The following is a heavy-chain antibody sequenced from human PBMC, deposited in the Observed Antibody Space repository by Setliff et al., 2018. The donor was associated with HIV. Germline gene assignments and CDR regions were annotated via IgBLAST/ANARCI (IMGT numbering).Heavy chain of an antibody. D-gene: IGHD2-21*01. CDR3: ARSRCGGDCYRGGFDY. Sequence: GASVKVSCKASGGTFNNYAISWLRQAPGQGLVWMGKIIPILGTANYAQKFQGRVTITADKSTSTAYMELSGLRSEDTAVYYCARSRCGGDCYRGGFDYWGQG. J-gene: IGHJ4*02. CDR1: GGTFNNYA. V-gene: IGHV1-69*04. CDR2: IIPILGTA.